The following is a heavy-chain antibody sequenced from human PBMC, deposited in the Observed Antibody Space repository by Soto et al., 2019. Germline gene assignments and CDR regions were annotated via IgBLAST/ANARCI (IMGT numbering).Heavy chain of an antibody. CDR3: ARGREWEVLKERYNWFEP. CDR2: ISYDGSNK. D-gene: IGHD1-26*01. CDR1: GFTFSSYA. J-gene: IGHJ5*02. V-gene: IGHV3-30-3*01. Sequence: QVQLVASGGGVVQPGRSLRLSCAASGFTFSSYAMHWVRQAPGTGLEWVAVISYDGSNKYYADSVKGRFTISRDNSKNTLELPKNCLRAEDAAVYYCARGREWEVLKERYNWFEPWGQGTRVTFSS.